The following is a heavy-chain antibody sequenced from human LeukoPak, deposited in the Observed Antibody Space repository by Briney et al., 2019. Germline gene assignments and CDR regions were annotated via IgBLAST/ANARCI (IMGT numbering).Heavy chain of an antibody. D-gene: IGHD3-10*01. CDR3: ASEIRTYYYGSGSHPETNWFDT. CDR2: DDYSGAT. V-gene: IGHV4-39*01. CDR1: GGSISDRSYY. Sequence: SETLSLTCTVSGGSISDRSYYWAWIRQPPGKGLEWIGSDDYSGATYYNPSLKSRVTISVDTSKNQMPLKLYSVTAADSAVYYCASEIRTYYYGSGSHPETNWFDTWGQGTLVTVST. J-gene: IGHJ5*02.